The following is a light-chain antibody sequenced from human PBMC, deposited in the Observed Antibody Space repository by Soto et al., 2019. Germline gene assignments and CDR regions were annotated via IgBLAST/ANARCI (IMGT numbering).Light chain of an antibody. CDR2: DGS. Sequence: ILLTQSPGTLSLSPGEGATLSCRASQSISRLYLAWYQQKPGQPPRLLIYDGSTRATGIPDRFSGSGSGTDFTLTISKLEPGDFAVYYCQQYDTSDTWTFGQGTKVDIK. CDR3: QQYDTSDTWT. V-gene: IGKV3-20*01. CDR1: QSISRLY. J-gene: IGKJ1*01.